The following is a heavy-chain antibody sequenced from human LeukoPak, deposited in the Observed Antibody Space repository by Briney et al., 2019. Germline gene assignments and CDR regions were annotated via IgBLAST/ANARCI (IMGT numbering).Heavy chain of an antibody. CDR3: VRRDNTGWNYFDC. CDR2: IYYSGST. Sequence: SETLSLTCTVSGGSINSHYWSWIRQSPGKGLEWTGDIYYSGSTKYNPSLKSRVTISVDTPKNDLSLRLTSVLAADTAIYYCVRRDNTGWNYFDCWGQGILVTVSS. CDR1: GGSINSHY. J-gene: IGHJ4*02. V-gene: IGHV4-59*08. D-gene: IGHD6-19*01.